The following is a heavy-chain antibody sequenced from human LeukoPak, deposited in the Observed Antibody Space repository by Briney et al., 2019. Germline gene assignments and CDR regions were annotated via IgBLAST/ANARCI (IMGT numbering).Heavy chain of an antibody. J-gene: IGHJ4*02. D-gene: IGHD5-12*01. CDR3: AKDRDSGYDSADY. CDR1: GFTFSSYA. CDR2: ISGSGGST. Sequence: GGSLRLSCAASGFTFSSYAMSWVRQAPGKGLEWVSAISGSGGSTYYADSAKGRFTISRDNSKNTLYLQMNSLRAEDTAVYYCAKDRDSGYDSADYWGQGTLVTVSS. V-gene: IGHV3-23*01.